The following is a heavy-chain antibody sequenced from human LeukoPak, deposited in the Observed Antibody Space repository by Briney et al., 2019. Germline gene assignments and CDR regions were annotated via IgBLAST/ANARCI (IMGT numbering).Heavy chain of an antibody. D-gene: IGHD6-19*01. CDR2: IYYSGST. V-gene: IGHV4-59*01. Sequence: SETLSLTCTVSGGSISSCYWSWIRQPPGKGLEWIGYIYYSGSTNYNPSLKSRVTISVDTSKNQFSLKMSSMTAADTAVYYCATAKGSVAGLIDYWGQGTLVTVSS. J-gene: IGHJ4*02. CDR1: GGSISSCY. CDR3: ATAKGSVAGLIDY.